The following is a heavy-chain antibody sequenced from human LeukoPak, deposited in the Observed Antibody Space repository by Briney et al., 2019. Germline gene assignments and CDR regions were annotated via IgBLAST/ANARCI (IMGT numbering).Heavy chain of an antibody. CDR2: IKQDGSEK. CDR3: ARDNGVVHGVYYMDV. CDR1: GFIFSSYW. J-gene: IGHJ6*03. D-gene: IGHD3-3*01. Sequence: SGGSLRLSCAASGFIFSSYWMSWVRQAPGKGLEWVADIKQDGSEKLYVNSVRGRFTISRDNAKMSLFLQMNSLRAEDTAVYYCARDNGVVHGVYYMDVWGKGTTVTVS. V-gene: IGHV3-7*01.